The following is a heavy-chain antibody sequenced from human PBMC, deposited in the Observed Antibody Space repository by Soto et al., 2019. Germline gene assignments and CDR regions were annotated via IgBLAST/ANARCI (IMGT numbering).Heavy chain of an antibody. D-gene: IGHD2-8*01. CDR2: IIPIFGTA. J-gene: IGHJ5*02. CDR1: GGTFSSYA. V-gene: IGHV1-69*13. CDR3: ARDAKYCTNGVCGNWFDP. Sequence: AVKVSCKASGGTFSSYAISWVRQAPGQGLEWMGGIIPIFGTANYAQKFQGRVTITADESTSTAYMELSSLRSEDTAVYYCARDAKYCTNGVCGNWFDPWGQGALVTVSS.